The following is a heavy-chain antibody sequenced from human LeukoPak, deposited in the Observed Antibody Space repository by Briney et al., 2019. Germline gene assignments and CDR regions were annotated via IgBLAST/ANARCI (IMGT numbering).Heavy chain of an antibody. D-gene: IGHD3-10*01. Sequence: GGSLRLSCAASGFTFSSYAMSWVRQAPGKGLEWVSSISGSGGRTHYADSVRGRFTISRDNSKNTLYLQMNSLKTEDTAVYYCTTVGGDWGQGTLVTVSS. CDR3: TTVGGD. V-gene: IGHV3-23*01. J-gene: IGHJ4*02. CDR2: ISGSGGRT. CDR1: GFTFSSYA.